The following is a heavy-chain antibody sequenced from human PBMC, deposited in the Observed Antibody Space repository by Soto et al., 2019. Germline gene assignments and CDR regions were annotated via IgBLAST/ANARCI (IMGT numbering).Heavy chain of an antibody. CDR1: GGSFSGYY. D-gene: IGHD2-2*01. J-gene: IGHJ6*02. V-gene: IGHV4-34*01. Sequence: QVQLQQWGAGLLKPSETLSLTCAVYGGSFSGYYWSWIRQPPGKGLEWIGEINHSGSTNYNPALKSRVTISVDTSKNQFSPKMSTVTAADTAVYYCARLRIVVVPAAPIRYYYYGMAVWGQGTTGTVSS. CDR3: ARLRIVVVPAAPIRYYYYGMAV. CDR2: INHSGST.